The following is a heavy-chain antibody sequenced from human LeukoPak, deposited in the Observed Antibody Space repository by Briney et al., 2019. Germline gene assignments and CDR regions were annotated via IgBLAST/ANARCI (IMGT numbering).Heavy chain of an antibody. Sequence: ASVKVSCKASGFTFTSSAVQWVRQARGQRLEWIGWIVVGSGSTNYAQKFQERVTIARDMSTSTAYMELSSLRSEDTAVYCCATGVFGIAVAVFDYWGQGTLVAVSS. CDR2: IVVGSGST. D-gene: IGHD6-19*01. J-gene: IGHJ4*02. V-gene: IGHV1-58*01. CDR1: GFTFTSSA. CDR3: ATGVFGIAVAVFDY.